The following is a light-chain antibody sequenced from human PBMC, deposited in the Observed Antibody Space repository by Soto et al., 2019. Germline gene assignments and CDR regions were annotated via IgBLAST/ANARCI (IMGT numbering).Light chain of an antibody. CDR1: RSDVGGYDY. V-gene: IGLV2-11*02. CDR2: DVG. Sequence: QSALAQPRSVSGSPGQSVTSSCTGTRSDVGGYDYVSWYQQHPGKAPKVIIFDVGERPSGVPDRFSGSKSGNTATLTISGLQADDEADYYCSSYAGVSTPYVFGTGTKVTVL. J-gene: IGLJ1*01. CDR3: SSYAGVSTPYV.